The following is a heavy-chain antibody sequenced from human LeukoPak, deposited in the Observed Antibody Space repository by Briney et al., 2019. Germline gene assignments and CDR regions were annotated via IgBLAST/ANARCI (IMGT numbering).Heavy chain of an antibody. CDR3: ARHDSGYCSSTSCYYYYMGV. CDR2: IYPGDSDT. V-gene: IGHV5-51*01. D-gene: IGHD2-2*01. J-gene: IGHJ6*03. CDR1: GYSFTSYW. Sequence: GESLKISCKGSGYSFTSYWIGRVRQMPGKGLEWMGIIYPGDSDTRYSPSFQGQVTISADKSISTAYLQWSSLKASDTAMYYCARHDSGYCSSTSCYYYYMGVWGKGTTVTVSS.